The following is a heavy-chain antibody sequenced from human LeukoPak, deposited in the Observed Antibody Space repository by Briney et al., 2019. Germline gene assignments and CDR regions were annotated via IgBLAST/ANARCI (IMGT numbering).Heavy chain of an antibody. CDR3: ARDMNGYCSGGSCYSIAYYYYYMDV. D-gene: IGHD2-15*01. CDR2: IYTSGST. V-gene: IGHV4-4*07. CDR1: GGSISSYY. Sequence: SETLSLTCTVSGGSISSYYWSWIRRPAGKGLEWIGRIYTSGSTNYNPSLKSRVTMAVDTCKNQFSLKLSSVTAADTAVYYCARDMNGYCSGGSCYSIAYYYYYMDVWGKGITVTVSS. J-gene: IGHJ6*03.